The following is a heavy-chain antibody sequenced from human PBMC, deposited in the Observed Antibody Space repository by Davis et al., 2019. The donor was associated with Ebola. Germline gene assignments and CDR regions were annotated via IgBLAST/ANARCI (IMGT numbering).Heavy chain of an antibody. Sequence: GESLKIPCAASGFTFSSYWMSWVRQAPGKGLEWVANIKQDGSEKYQVDSVKGRFTISRDNAKNSLYLQMNSLRAEDTAVYYCARDPTRTYYDFWSGSSDYYYGMDVWGQGTTVTVSS. CDR1: GFTFSSYW. V-gene: IGHV3-7*01. CDR2: IKQDGSEK. J-gene: IGHJ6*02. CDR3: ARDPTRTYYDFWSGSSDYYYGMDV. D-gene: IGHD3-3*01.